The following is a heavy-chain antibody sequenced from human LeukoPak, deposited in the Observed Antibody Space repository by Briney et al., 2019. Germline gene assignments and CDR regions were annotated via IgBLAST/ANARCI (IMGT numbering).Heavy chain of an antibody. D-gene: IGHD3-22*01. CDR1: GFTFSNYE. V-gene: IGHV3-48*03. Sequence: GGSLRLSCAASGFTFSNYEMNWVRQAPGKGLEGVSYISSSGSTIYYADSVKGRFTISRDNAKNSLYLQMNSLRAEDTAVYYCARAEDYYDSLGYYLGYWGQGTLVTVSS. CDR3: ARAEDYYDSLGYYLGY. CDR2: ISSSGSTI. J-gene: IGHJ4*02.